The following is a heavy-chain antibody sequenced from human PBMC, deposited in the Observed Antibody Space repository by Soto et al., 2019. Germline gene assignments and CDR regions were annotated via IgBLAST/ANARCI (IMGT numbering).Heavy chain of an antibody. D-gene: IGHD3-3*01. CDR1: GGSISSSNW. J-gene: IGHJ5*02. Sequence: QVQLQESGPGLVKPSGTLSLTCAVSGGSISSSNWWSWVRQPPGKGLEWIGEIYHSGSTNYNPSRKSRVTXXXXXXXXXXXXXXXXXXXXXXXXXXXXRYYDFWSGYSKRGGWFDPWGQGTLVTVXX. CDR2: IYHSGST. CDR3: XRYYDFWSGYSKRGGWFDP. V-gene: IGHV4-4*02.